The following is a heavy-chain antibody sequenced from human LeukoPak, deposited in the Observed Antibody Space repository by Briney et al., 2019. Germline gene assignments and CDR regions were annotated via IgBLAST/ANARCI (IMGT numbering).Heavy chain of an antibody. Sequence: GESLKISCKGSGSTFTSYWIGWVRQLPGKGLEWMGIIHPGDSDTRYSPSFQGQVTISADKSISTAYLQWSSLKASDTAMYYCARLPAYYYDSSGYYYFDYWGQGTLVTVSS. J-gene: IGHJ4*02. CDR3: ARLPAYYYDSSGYYYFDY. V-gene: IGHV5-51*01. CDR1: GSTFTSYW. D-gene: IGHD3-22*01. CDR2: IHPGDSDT.